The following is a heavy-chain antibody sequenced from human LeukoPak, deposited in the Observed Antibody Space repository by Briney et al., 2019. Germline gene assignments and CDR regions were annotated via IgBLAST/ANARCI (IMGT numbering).Heavy chain of an antibody. J-gene: IGHJ4*02. CDR3: ARVFSARQAGPNDY. D-gene: IGHD6-6*01. Sequence: ASVKVSCKASGYTFTGYYMHWVRQAPGQGLEWMGWINPNSGGTNYAQKFQGRVTMTRDTSISTAYMELSRLRSDDTAVYYCARVFSARQAGPNDYWGQGTLVTVSS. V-gene: IGHV1-2*02. CDR1: GYTFTGYY. CDR2: INPNSGGT.